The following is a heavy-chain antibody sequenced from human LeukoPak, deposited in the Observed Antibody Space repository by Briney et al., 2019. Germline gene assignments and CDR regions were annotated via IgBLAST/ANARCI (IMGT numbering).Heavy chain of an antibody. CDR2: ITGSGGST. J-gene: IGHJ4*02. CDR1: GFIFSSYV. D-gene: IGHD3-22*01. V-gene: IGHV3-23*01. CDR3: APGSGYYYLDCSDY. Sequence: PGASLRLSCAASGFIFSSYVMSWVRQAPGKGLEWVSGITGSGGSTYYADSLKGRFTISRDNSKNTLYLQMNSLRAEDTAVYYCAPGSGYYYLDCSDYWGQGTLVTVSS.